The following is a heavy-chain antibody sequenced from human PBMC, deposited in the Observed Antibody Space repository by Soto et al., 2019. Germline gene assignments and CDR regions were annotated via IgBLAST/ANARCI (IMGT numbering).Heavy chain of an antibody. CDR2: IKPTGGET. CDR3: ASGGDIVVVTAPLDH. J-gene: IGHJ5*02. V-gene: IGHV1-46*01. CDR1: GYTFTNYY. D-gene: IGHD2-21*02. Sequence: QVQLVQSGAEVKKPGASVKVSCRASGYTFTNYYMHWVRQAPGQGLEWMGIIKPTGGETTYAQKFVGRATMTRDTSTGTLYMELSRLRSEDTAVYYCASGGDIVVVTAPLDHWGQGTLVTVSS.